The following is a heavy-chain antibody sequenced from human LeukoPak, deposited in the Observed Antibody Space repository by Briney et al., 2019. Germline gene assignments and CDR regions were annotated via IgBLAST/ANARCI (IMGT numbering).Heavy chain of an antibody. D-gene: IGHD5-12*01. CDR1: GGSTSSYY. CDR2: IYYSGST. CDR3: ARVEWGYAFDY. J-gene: IGHJ4*02. Sequence: KTSETLSLTCTVSGGSTSSYYWSWIRQPPGKGLEWIGYIYYSGSTNYNPSLKSRVTISVDTSKNQFSLKLSSVTAADTAVYYCARVEWGYAFDYWGQGTLVTVSS. V-gene: IGHV4-59*01.